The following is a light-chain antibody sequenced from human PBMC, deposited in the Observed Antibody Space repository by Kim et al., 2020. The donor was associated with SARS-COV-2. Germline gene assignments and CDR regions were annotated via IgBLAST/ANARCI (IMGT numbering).Light chain of an antibody. CDR1: RGRIARKY. J-gene: IGLJ3*02. Sequence: KTETRPCPRSRGRIARKYVQWYQQRPGSAPTTVISENNKSPSGVPDRFSGSIDSSSNSASLTISGLKTEDEADYYCQSYDQNNLWVFGGGTQLTVL. V-gene: IGLV6-57*03. CDR3: QSYDQNNLWV. CDR2: ENN.